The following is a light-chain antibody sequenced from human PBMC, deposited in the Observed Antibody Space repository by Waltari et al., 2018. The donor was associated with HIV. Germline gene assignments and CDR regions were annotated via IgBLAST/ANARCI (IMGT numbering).Light chain of an antibody. CDR2: KDT. J-gene: IGLJ2*01. CDR3: QSGDNKLTSVF. V-gene: IGLV3-25*03. CDR1: ALPTQY. Sequence: SSELTQPPSVSVSPGQTVRITCSGAALPTQYTSWYQQKPGQPPVLVMYKDTQRSSGTPERFSGSSSGTTVTLTMTAVRAEDEAYYYCQSGDNKLTSVFFGGGTRLTVL.